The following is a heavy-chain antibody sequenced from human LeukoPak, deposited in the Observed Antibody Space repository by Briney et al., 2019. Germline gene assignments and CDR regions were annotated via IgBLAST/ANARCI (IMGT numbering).Heavy chain of an antibody. CDR1: GFTFSTYA. CDR3: ARDFRDYRDYVAYFDS. V-gene: IGHV3-30-3*01. Sequence: GGSLRLSCAASGFTFSTYAMHWVRQAPGKGLEWVAVILYDGSNQYYTDSVKGQFTISRDNSRNTLYLQMNSLKVEDTAVYYCARDFRDYRDYVAYFDSWGQGTLVTVSS. CDR2: ILYDGSNQ. J-gene: IGHJ4*02. D-gene: IGHD4-17*01.